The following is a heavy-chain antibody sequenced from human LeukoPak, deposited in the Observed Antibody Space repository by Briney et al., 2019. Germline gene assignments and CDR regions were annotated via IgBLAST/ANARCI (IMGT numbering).Heavy chain of an antibody. Sequence: GGSLRLSCAASGFTFSSYGMHWVRQAPGKGLEWISYISSRSTYISDADSVKGRFTISRDNAKNLLFLQMNSLRVEDTALYYCARGGTGAFDYWGQGILVTVSS. CDR3: ARGGTGAFDY. D-gene: IGHD2-8*02. CDR1: GFTFSSYG. J-gene: IGHJ4*02. V-gene: IGHV3-21*05. CDR2: ISSRSTYI.